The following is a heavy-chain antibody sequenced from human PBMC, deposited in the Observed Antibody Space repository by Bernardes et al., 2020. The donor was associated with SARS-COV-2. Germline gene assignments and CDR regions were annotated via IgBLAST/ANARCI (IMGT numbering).Heavy chain of an antibody. J-gene: IGHJ6*02. D-gene: IGHD6-13*01. CDR3: ARVTSSNWYNPEYYYGFDI. CDR2: ISSSAAYT. CDR1: GFTFDDYY. Sequence: GGSLRLSCVASGFTFDDYYMSWIRQAPGKGLEWVAYISSSAAYTNYAESVKGRFTISRDNARNSLSLQMDSLTAEDTALYFCARVTSSNWYNPEYYYGFDIWGHGTTVNVSS. V-gene: IGHV3-11*05.